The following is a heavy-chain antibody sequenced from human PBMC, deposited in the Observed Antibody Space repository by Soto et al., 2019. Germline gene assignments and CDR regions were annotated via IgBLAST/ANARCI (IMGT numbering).Heavy chain of an antibody. D-gene: IGHD6-13*01. J-gene: IGHJ1*01. CDR2: MYNSGST. CDR3: ARDTSSTSLRAEYFQF. CDR1: GGSISSYY. Sequence: SETLTLTCTVAGGSISSYYWSWIRQPPGKGLEWIGFMYNSGSTHYNPSLKSRVTISMDTSKNQFSLRLTSVTAADTAVFYCARDTSSTSLRAEYFQFWGQGTQVTVSS. V-gene: IGHV4-4*08.